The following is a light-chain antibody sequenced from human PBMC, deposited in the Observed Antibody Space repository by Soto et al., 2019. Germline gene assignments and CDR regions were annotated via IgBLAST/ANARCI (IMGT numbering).Light chain of an antibody. CDR2: GAS. CDR3: QQYNTWPPT. CDR1: QSVSSN. V-gene: IGKV3D-15*01. Sequence: EIVMTQSPVTLSVSPGERATLSCRASQSVSSNLAWYQQKPGQAPRLFIYGASSRATGIPDRFSGSGSGTDFTLTISSLQSEDFALYYCQQYNTWPPTFGPGTKVDIK. J-gene: IGKJ3*01.